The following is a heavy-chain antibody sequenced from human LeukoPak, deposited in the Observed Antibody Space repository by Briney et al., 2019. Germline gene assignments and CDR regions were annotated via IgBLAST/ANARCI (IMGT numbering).Heavy chain of an antibody. D-gene: IGHD1-14*01. J-gene: IGHJ4*02. V-gene: IGHV1-69*04. CDR1: GGTFSSYA. Sequence: SVKVSCKASGGTFSSYAISWVRQAPGQGLEWMGRIIPILGIANYAQKFQGRVTITADKSTSTAYMELSSLRSEDTPVYYCARGENHFDYWGQGTLVTVSS. CDR2: IIPILGIA. CDR3: ARGENHFDY.